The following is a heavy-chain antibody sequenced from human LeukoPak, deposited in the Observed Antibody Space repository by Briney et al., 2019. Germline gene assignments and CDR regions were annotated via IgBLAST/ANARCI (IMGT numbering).Heavy chain of an antibody. CDR1: GYTFTSYD. Sequence: ASVKVSCKASGYTFTSYDINWVRQATRQGLEWMGWMNPNSGNTGYAQKFQGRVTMTRNTSISTAYMELSSLRSEDTAVYYCARRARDYVWYYFDYWGQGTLVTVSS. D-gene: IGHD3-16*01. J-gene: IGHJ4*02. V-gene: IGHV1-8*01. CDR2: MNPNSGNT. CDR3: ARRARDYVWYYFDY.